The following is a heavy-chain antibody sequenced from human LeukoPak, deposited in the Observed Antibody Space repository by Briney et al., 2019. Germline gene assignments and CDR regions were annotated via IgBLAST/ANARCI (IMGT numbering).Heavy chain of an antibody. CDR1: GFTFSSYA. CDR2: ISGSGGST. CDR3: ARLPFTFGGVIPYFDY. J-gene: IGHJ4*02. Sequence: GGSLRLSCAASGFTFSSYAMSWVRQAPGKGLEWVSAISGSGGSTYYADSVKGRFTISRDNSKNTLYLQMNSLRAEDTAVYHCARLPFTFGGVIPYFDYWGQGTLVTVSS. D-gene: IGHD3-16*02. V-gene: IGHV3-23*01.